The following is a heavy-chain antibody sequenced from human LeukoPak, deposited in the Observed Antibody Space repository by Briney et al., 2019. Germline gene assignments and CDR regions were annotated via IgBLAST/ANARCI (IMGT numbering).Heavy chain of an antibody. J-gene: IGHJ4*02. V-gene: IGHV3-23*01. CDR1: GFTFGSHA. CDR2: IFGSGGSP. Sequence: GGSLRLSCEASGFTFGSHAMYWVRQAPGKGLEWVAGIFGSGGSPHYADPVKGRFTISRDNSRNTVYLQINSLGAEDTAVYYCGKTTVGYSSGQKPAWPVDYWGQGTLVTVSS. D-gene: IGHD5-18*01. CDR3: GKTTVGYSSGQKPAWPVDY.